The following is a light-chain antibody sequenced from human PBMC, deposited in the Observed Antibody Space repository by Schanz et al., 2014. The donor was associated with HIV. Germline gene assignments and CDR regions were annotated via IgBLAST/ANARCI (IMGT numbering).Light chain of an antibody. J-gene: IGLJ2*01. CDR1: NIDVGGYNY. CDR2: DVT. Sequence: QSALTQPASVSGSPGQSITISCTGTNIDVGGYNYVSWYQQRPDKAPKLMIYDVTKRPSGVSSRFSGSKSGNTASLTISGLQAEDEADYYCSSYTSSDTMLFGGGTKLTVL. V-gene: IGLV2-14*03. CDR3: SSYTSSDTML.